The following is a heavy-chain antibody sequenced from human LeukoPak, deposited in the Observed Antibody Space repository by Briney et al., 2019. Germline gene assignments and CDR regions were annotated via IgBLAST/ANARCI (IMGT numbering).Heavy chain of an antibody. CDR2: ISADGGST. Sequence: GGSLRLSCTASGFTFGDYAMSWVRQAPGKGLEWVSLISADGGSTFSADSVKGRFSISRDNSKNSLYLQMNSLRSEDTAMYYCAKESGKFDYWGQGTLVAVSS. CDR3: AKESGKFDY. CDR1: GFTFGDYA. V-gene: IGHV3-43*02. J-gene: IGHJ4*02.